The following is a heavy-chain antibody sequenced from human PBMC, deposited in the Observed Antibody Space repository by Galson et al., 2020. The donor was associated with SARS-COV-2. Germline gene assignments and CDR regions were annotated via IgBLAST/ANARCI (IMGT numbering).Heavy chain of an antibody. J-gene: IGHJ4*02. D-gene: IGHD6-19*01. CDR3: ARAPGYSRGWFGYFDY. CDR1: GFSLSTSGMR. CDR2: IDWDDAK. V-gene: IGHV2-70*04. Sequence: SGPTLVKPTQTLTLTCTFSGFSLSTSGMRVTWIRQPPGKALEWLARIDWDDAKFYSTSLKTRLTIAKDTPKNQVVLTMTSMDPVDTATYYCARAPGYSRGWFGYFDYWSQGTLVTVSS.